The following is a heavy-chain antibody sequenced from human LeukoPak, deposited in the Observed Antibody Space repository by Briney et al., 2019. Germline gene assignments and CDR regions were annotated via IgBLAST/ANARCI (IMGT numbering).Heavy chain of an antibody. J-gene: IGHJ4*02. CDR1: GGSISSYY. CDR2: IYTSGST. CDR3: ARGGSGSYYLAYGGFDY. Sequence: SETLSLTCTVSGGSISSYYWSWIRQPAGKGLEWIGRIYTSGSTNYNPSLKSRVTMSVDTSKNQFSLKLSSVTAADTAVYYRARGGSGSYYLAYGGFDYWGQGTLVTVSS. D-gene: IGHD3-10*01. V-gene: IGHV4-4*07.